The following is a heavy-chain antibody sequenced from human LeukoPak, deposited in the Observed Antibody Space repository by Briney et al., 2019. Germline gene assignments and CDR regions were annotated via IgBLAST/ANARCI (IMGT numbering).Heavy chain of an antibody. V-gene: IGHV3-72*01. J-gene: IGHJ4*02. Sequence: SGGSLRLSCAASGFTFSDHYMDWVRQAPGQGLEWVGRVRNKPNTYTTDYAASVKGRFTISRDDSKNSLYLQMNSLKTEDTAVYYCTRVRHGDYFDYWGQGTLVTVSS. CDR2: VRNKPNTYTT. CDR3: TRVRHGDYFDY. CDR1: GFTFSDHY. D-gene: IGHD4-17*01.